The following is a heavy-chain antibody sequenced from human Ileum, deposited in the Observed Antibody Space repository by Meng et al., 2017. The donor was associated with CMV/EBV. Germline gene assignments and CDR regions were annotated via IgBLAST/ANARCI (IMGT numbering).Heavy chain of an antibody. J-gene: IGHJ6*02. Sequence: GGSLRLSCAVSGFTFSSYWMHWVRQAPGKGLVWVSRISSDGTITNYADSVKGRFTISRDDTKNTLFLQMNSLRAEDTAVYYCARGGGAFYYHGMDVWGQGNTVNGAS. V-gene: IGHV3-74*01. D-gene: IGHD3-16*01. CDR1: GFTFSSYW. CDR2: ISSDGTIT. CDR3: ARGGGAFYYHGMDV.